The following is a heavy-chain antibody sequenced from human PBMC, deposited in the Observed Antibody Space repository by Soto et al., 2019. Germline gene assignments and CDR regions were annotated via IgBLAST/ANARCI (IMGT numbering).Heavy chain of an antibody. CDR1: GYTFTSYD. Sequence: ASVKVSCKASGYTFTSYDINWVRQATGQGLEWMGWMNPNSGNTGYAQKFQGRVTMTRNTSISTAYMELSSLRSEDTAVYYCARGRGRIAARRNWFDPWGQGNLVTVSS. J-gene: IGHJ5*02. V-gene: IGHV1-8*01. CDR3: ARGRGRIAARRNWFDP. D-gene: IGHD6-6*01. CDR2: MNPNSGNT.